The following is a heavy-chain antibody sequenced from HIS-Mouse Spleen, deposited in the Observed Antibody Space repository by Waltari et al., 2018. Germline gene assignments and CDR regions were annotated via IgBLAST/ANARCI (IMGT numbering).Heavy chain of an antibody. CDR3: AREIPYSSSWYDWYFDL. J-gene: IGHJ2*01. V-gene: IGHV4-39*07. CDR1: GGSISSSSYY. D-gene: IGHD6-13*01. CDR2: IYYSGST. Sequence: QPQLQESGPGLVKPAETLSLTCTVSGGSISSSSYYWGWLGQPPGKGLGWIGSIYYSGSTYYNPSLKSRVTISVDTSKNQFSLKLSSVTAADTAVYYCAREIPYSSSWYDWYFDLWGRGTLVTVSS.